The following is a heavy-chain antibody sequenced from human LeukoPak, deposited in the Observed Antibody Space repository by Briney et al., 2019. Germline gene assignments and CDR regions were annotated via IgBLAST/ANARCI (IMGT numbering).Heavy chain of an antibody. CDR2: INPNSGGT. J-gene: IGHJ5*02. CDR3: ARAPIQLWLLSSVNWFDP. CDR1: GYTFTGYY. V-gene: IGHV1-2*02. D-gene: IGHD5-18*01. Sequence: GASVKVSCKASGYTFTGYYMHWVRQAPGQGLEWMGWINPNSGGTNYAQKFQGRVTMTRDTSISTAYMELSRLRSDDTAVYYCARAPIQLWLLSSVNWFDPWGQGTLVTVSS.